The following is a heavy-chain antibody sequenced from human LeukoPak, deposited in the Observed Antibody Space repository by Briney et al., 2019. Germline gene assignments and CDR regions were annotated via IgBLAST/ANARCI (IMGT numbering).Heavy chain of an antibody. V-gene: IGHV3-33*01. CDR1: GFTFSSYG. CDR3: ARSGSDYYSYGMDV. J-gene: IGHJ6*02. CDR2: IWYDGSNK. Sequence: PGRSLRLSCAASGFTFSSYGMHWVRQAPGKGLEWVAVIWYDGSNKYYADSVKGRFTISRDNSKNTLYLQMNSLRAEDTAVYYCARSGSDYYSYGMDVWGQGTTVTVSS. D-gene: IGHD3-10*01.